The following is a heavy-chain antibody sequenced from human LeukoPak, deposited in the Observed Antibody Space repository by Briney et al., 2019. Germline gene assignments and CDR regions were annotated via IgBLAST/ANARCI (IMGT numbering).Heavy chain of an antibody. CDR1: GYTFTGYY. CDR2: INPNSGGT. CDR3: ARGYGDHRSTRKVNDAFDI. J-gene: IGHJ3*02. V-gene: IGHV1-2*02. D-gene: IGHD4-17*01. Sequence: GASVKVSCKASGYTFTGYYMHWVRQAPGQGLEWMGWINPNSGGTNYAQKFQGRVTMTRDTSISTAYMELSRLRSDDTAVYYCARGYGDHRSTRKVNDAFDIWGQGTMVTVSS.